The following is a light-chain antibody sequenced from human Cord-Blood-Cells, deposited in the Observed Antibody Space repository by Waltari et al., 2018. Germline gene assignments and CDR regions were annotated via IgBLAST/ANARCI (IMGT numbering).Light chain of an antibody. V-gene: IGKV3-15*01. CDR1: QSVSSN. CDR3: QQYNNWPPWT. J-gene: IGKJ1*01. CDR2: GAT. Sequence: ELVMTQSPPTLSVSPGERATLCCRASQSVSSNLAWYQQKPGQAPRLLIYGATTRATGIPARFSGSGSGTEFTLTISSLQSEDFAVYYCQQYNNWPPWTFGQGTKVEIK.